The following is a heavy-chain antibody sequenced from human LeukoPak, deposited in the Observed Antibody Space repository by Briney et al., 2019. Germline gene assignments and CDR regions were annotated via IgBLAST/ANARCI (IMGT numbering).Heavy chain of an antibody. CDR2: INPNSGGT. V-gene: IGHV1-2*02. J-gene: IGHJ4*02. D-gene: IGHD2-2*01. CDR3: ARDIFLTAGGSTSED. CDR1: GYTFTGYY. Sequence: SVKVSCKASGYTFTGYYMHWVRQAPGQGLEWMGWINPNSGGTNYAQKFQGRVTMTRDTSISTAYMELSRLRSDDTAVYYCARDIFLTAGGSTSEDWGQGTLVTVSS.